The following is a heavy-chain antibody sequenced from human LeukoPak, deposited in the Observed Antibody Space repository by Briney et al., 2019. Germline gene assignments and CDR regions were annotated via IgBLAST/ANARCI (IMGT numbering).Heavy chain of an antibody. CDR2: IRSKAHGGTT. CDR3: ARDQVYYDFWSAY. Sequence: PGRSLRLSCTGSGFTFVDYSMNWVRQAPGKGLEWVAFIRSKAHGGTTEYAASVKGRFTFSRDDSRSVAYLQMNNLRTEDTAVYYCARDQVYYDFWSAYWGQGTLVTVSS. CDR1: GFTFVDYS. D-gene: IGHD3-3*01. J-gene: IGHJ4*02. V-gene: IGHV3-49*04.